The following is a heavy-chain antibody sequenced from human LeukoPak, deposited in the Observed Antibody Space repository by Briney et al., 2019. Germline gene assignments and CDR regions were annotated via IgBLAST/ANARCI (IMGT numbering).Heavy chain of an antibody. CDR3: ARDPVGDYGDY. Sequence: PSETLSLTCAVSSYSISSGYYWGWIRQPPGKGLEWIGSIFHSGSTYYNPSLKSRVTISVDTSKNQFSLKLSSVTAADTAVYYCARDPVGDYGDYWGQGTLVTVSS. J-gene: IGHJ4*02. CDR1: SYSISSGYY. CDR2: IFHSGST. V-gene: IGHV4-38-2*02. D-gene: IGHD4-17*01.